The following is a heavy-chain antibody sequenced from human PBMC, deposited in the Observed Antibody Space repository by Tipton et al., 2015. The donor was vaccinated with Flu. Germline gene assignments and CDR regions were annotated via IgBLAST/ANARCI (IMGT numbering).Heavy chain of an antibody. CDR2: ISAYNGNT. CDR1: GYTFTSYG. D-gene: IGHD2-15*01. CDR3: ATEVQGGSLDY. J-gene: IGHJ4*02. V-gene: IGHV1-18*04. Sequence: QSGAEVKKPGASVKVSCKASGYTFTSYGISWVRQAPGQGLEWMGWISAYNGNTNYAQKLQGRVTMTEDTSTDTADMELSSLRSEDTAVYYCATEVQGGSLDYWGQGTLVTVSS.